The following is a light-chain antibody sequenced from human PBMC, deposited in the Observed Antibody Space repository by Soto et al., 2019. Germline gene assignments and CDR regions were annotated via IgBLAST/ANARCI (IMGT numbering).Light chain of an antibody. CDR3: CSYAGSYTLI. V-gene: IGLV2-11*01. Sequence: QSVLTQPRSVSGSPGQSVTISCTGTRSDVGDYKYVSWYQQHPGKVPKVMIYDVSKRPSGVPDRFSGSKSGNTASLTISGLQAEDEADYYCCSYAGSYTLIFGGGTKLTVL. CDR1: RSDVGDYKY. CDR2: DVS. J-gene: IGLJ2*01.